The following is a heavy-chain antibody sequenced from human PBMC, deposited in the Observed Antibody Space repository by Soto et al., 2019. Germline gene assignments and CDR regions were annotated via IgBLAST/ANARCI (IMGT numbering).Heavy chain of an antibody. Sequence: GGSLRLSCAASGFTFSDHFMDWVRQAPGKGLEWVGRVKTRARGYATQYAASVEGRFTVSRDDSDNSFYPQMNTLKTDDTAVYYCASPLSAGDALRDRYFDFWGRGTLVTVSS. V-gene: IGHV3-72*01. D-gene: IGHD6-13*01. CDR3: ASPLSAGDALRDRYFDF. J-gene: IGHJ2*01. CDR1: GFTFSDHF. CDR2: VKTRARGYAT.